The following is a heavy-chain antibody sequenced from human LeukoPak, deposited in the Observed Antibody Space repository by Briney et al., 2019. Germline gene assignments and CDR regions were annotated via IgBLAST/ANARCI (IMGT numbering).Heavy chain of an antibody. Sequence: GGSLRLSCAASRFTFTGYWMSWVRQVPGKGLEWVANIKRDGSEKYYVDSVKGRFTISRDNAKNSLYLQMNSLRTEDTAVYYCARGRGSWYGVYFNYWGQGTLVTVSS. J-gene: IGHJ4*02. CDR1: RFTFTGYW. D-gene: IGHD6-13*01. CDR3: ARGRGSWYGVYFNY. CDR2: IKRDGSEK. V-gene: IGHV3-7*01.